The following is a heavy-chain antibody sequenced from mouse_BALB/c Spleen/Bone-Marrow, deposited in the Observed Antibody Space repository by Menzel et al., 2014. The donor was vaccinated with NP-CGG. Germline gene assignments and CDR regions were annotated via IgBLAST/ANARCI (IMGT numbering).Heavy chain of an antibody. Sequence: QVQLQQSGPELVRPGASMKMSCKASGYTFTSYWMHWVKQRPGQGLEWIGMIDPSNSETRLNQKFKDKATLNVDKSSTTAYLQLSSLTSEYSAVYFCARGELLRFFDYWGQGTTLTVSS. V-gene: IGHV1S127*01. J-gene: IGHJ2*01. CDR1: GYTFTSYW. CDR2: IDPSNSET. CDR3: ARGELLRFFDY. D-gene: IGHD1-1*01.